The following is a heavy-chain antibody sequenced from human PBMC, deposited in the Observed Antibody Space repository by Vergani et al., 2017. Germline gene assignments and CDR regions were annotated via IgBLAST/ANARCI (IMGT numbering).Heavy chain of an antibody. V-gene: IGHV1-69*06. D-gene: IGHD2-15*01. CDR1: GGTFSSYA. J-gene: IGHJ5*02. Sequence: QVQLVQSGAEVKKPGSSVKVSCKASGGTFSSYAISWVRQAPGQGLEWMGGIIPIFGTANYAQKFQGRVTITADKSTSTAYMELSSLRSEDTAVYYCASCSGGSSNTSNNWFDPWGQGTPVTVSS. CDR2: IIPIFGTA. CDR3: ASCSGGSSNTSNNWFDP.